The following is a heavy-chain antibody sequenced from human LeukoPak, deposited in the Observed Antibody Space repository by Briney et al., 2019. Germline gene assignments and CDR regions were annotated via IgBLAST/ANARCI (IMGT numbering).Heavy chain of an antibody. D-gene: IGHD3-9*01. CDR2: ISWNSGSI. J-gene: IGHJ4*02. V-gene: IGHV3-9*01. CDR1: GFTFDDYA. CDR3: AKGDILTGYFPFDY. Sequence: GGSLRLSCAASGFTFDDYAMHWVRQAPGKGLEWVSGISWNSGSIGYADSVKGRFTISRDNAKNSLYLQMNSLRAEDTALYYCAKGDILTGYFPFDYWGQGTLVTVSS.